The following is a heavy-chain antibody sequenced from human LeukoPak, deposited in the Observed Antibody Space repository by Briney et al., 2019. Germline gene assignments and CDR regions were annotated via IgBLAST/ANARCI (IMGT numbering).Heavy chain of an antibody. V-gene: IGHV4-30-2*01. D-gene: IGHD3-22*01. CDR1: GGSISSGGYS. J-gene: IGHJ4*02. CDR2: IYHSGST. Sequence: PSETLSLTCAVSGGSISSGGYSWSWIRQPPGKGLEWIGYIYHSGSTYYNPSLKSRVTISVDRSKNQFSLKLSSVTAADTAVYYCATAGGSGYYRSHYYFDYWGQGTLVTVSS. CDR3: ATAGGSGYYRSHYYFDY.